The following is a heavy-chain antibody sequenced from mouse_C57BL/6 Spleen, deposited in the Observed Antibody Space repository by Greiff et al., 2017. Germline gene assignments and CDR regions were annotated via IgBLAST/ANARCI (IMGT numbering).Heavy chain of an antibody. J-gene: IGHJ3*01. CDR2: IDPSDSYT. V-gene: IGHV1-59*01. D-gene: IGHD3-3*01. CDR3: AGTGSAWFAY. Sequence: QLQQPGAELVRPGTSVKLSCKASGYTFTSYWMHWVKQRPGQGLEWIGVIDPSDSYTNYNQKFKGKATLTVDTSSSTAYMQLSSLTSEDSAVYYCAGTGSAWFAYWGQGTLVTVSA. CDR1: GYTFTSYW.